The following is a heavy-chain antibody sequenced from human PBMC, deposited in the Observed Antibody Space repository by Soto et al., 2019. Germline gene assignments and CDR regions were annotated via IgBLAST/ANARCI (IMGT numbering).Heavy chain of an antibody. J-gene: IGHJ3*02. D-gene: IGHD5-18*01. Sequence: QLQLQESGPGLVKPSETLSLTCTVSGGSISSSSYYWGWIRQPPGKGLEWIGSIYYSGSTYYNPSLTSRVTISVDTSKNPFSLTLSSVTAADTAVYYCARPIQLWGPGAFDIWGQGTMVTVSS. V-gene: IGHV4-39*01. CDR2: IYYSGST. CDR3: ARPIQLWGPGAFDI. CDR1: GGSISSSSYY.